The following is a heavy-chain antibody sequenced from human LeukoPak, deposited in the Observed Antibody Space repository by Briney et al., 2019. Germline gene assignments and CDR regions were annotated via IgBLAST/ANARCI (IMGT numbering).Heavy chain of an antibody. Sequence: GGSLRLSCAASGFTFSSYEMNWVHQAPGKGLEWVSYISSSGSTIYYADSVKGRFTISRDNAKNSLYLQMNSLRAEDTAVYYCAREYPLIYRPGGYCSSTSCYEVGYYFDYWGQGTLVTVSS. D-gene: IGHD2-2*01. CDR3: AREYPLIYRPGGYCSSTSCYEVGYYFDY. CDR1: GFTFSSYE. CDR2: ISSSGSTI. V-gene: IGHV3-48*03. J-gene: IGHJ4*02.